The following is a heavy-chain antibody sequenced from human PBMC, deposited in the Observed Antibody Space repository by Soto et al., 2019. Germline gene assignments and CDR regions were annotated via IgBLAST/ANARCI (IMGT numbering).Heavy chain of an antibody. CDR1: GFSLSTSGVG. V-gene: IGHV2-5*02. CDR3: AQTWFGEALDAFDI. CDR2: IYWDDDK. D-gene: IGHD3-10*01. J-gene: IGHJ3*02. Sequence: QITLKESGPTLVKRTQTLTLTCTFSGFSLSTSGVGVGWIRQRPGKALEWLALIYWDDDKRYSPSLKSRLTITKDTSKNQVVLTMTNMDPVDTATYYCAQTWFGEALDAFDIWGQGTMVTVSS.